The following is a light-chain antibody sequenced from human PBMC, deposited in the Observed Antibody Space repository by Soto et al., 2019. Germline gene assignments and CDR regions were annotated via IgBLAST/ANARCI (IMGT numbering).Light chain of an antibody. V-gene: IGKV1-5*03. CDR2: KAS. CDR3: QHYNSYSEA. CDR1: QTVSSW. J-gene: IGKJ1*01. Sequence: MTQSPATLSVSLGERATLSCRASQTVSSWLAWYQQKPGKAPKLLIYKASTLKSGVPSRFSGSGSGTEFTLTISSLQPDDFATYYCQHYNSYSEAFGQGTKVDIK.